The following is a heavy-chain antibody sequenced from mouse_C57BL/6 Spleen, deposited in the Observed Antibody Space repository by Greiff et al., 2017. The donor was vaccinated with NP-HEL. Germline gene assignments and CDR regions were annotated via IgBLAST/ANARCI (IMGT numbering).Heavy chain of an antibody. D-gene: IGHD1-1*01. J-gene: IGHJ4*01. CDR1: GYSITSGYY. V-gene: IGHV3-6*01. CDR3: ARNYYGSSHGAMDY. Sequence: VQLKESGPGLVKPSQSLSLTCSVTGYSITSGYYWNWIRQFPGNKLEWMGYISYDGSNNYNPSLKNRISITRDTSKNQFFLKLNSVTTEDTATYYCARNYYGSSHGAMDYWGQGTSVTVSS. CDR2: ISYDGSN.